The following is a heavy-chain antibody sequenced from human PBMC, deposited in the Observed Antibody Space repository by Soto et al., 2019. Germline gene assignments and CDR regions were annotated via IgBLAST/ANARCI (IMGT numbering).Heavy chain of an antibody. CDR2: INHSGST. D-gene: IGHD2-2*01. CDR3: ARGGRNCSSTSCYLVSYIYFDY. V-gene: IGHV4-34*01. J-gene: IGHJ4*02. Sequence: SETLSLTCAVYGGSFSGYYWSWIRQPPGKGLEWIGEINHSGSTNYNPSLKSRVTISVDTSKNQFSLKVSSVTAADTAVYYCARGGRNCSSTSCYLVSYIYFDYWGQGTLVTVSS. CDR1: GGSFSGYY.